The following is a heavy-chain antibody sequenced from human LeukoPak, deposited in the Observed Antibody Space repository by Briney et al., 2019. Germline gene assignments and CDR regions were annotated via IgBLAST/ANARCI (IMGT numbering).Heavy chain of an antibody. D-gene: IGHD5-12*01. J-gene: IGHJ4*02. CDR3: ARQEGVATTFDY. CDR1: GGSISSYY. V-gene: IGHV4-59*01. Sequence: PSETLSLTCTVSGGSISSYYCSWIRQPPGKGLEWIGYIYYSGSTNYNPSLKSRVTISVDTSKNQFSLKLSSVTAADTAVYYCARQEGVATTFDYWGQGTLVTVSS. CDR2: IYYSGST.